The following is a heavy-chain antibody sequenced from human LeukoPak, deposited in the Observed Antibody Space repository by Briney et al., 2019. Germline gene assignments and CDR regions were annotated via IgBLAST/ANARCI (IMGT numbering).Heavy chain of an antibody. CDR2: IYIKST. V-gene: IGHV4-59*01. D-gene: IGHD5-12*01. Sequence: SETLSLTCTVSGGSISTFSWSWIRQFPGKGLEWIGSIYIKSTNYNHSLTSSVAISIDTSKNQFSLRLDSVTTADTAVYYCAGATRVASGMQYWGQGALVTVSS. CDR1: GGSISTFS. J-gene: IGHJ4*02. CDR3: AGATRVASGMQY.